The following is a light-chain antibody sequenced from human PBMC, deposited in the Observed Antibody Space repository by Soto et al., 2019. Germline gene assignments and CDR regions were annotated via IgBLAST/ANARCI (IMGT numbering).Light chain of an antibody. CDR2: MAS. V-gene: IGKV1-5*03. J-gene: IGKJ1*01. Sequence: DIQMAQSPSSLSASIGDRVTITCRASQGISEYLAWYQQRPGNAPNLLIYMASSLESGVPSRFSGSGSGTEFTLTITSLQPDDFATYYCQQYNSYSRTFGQGTKV. CDR1: QGISEY. CDR3: QQYNSYSRT.